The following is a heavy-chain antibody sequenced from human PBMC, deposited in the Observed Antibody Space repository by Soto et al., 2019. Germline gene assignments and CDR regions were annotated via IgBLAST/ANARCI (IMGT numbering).Heavy chain of an antibody. CDR2: ISSTTNYI. CDR3: ARESEDLTSNFDY. J-gene: IGHJ4*02. CDR1: GFTFTRYS. V-gene: IGHV3-21*06. Sequence: EVQLVESGGGLVKPGGSLRLSCAASGFTFTRYSMNWVRQAPGKGLVWVSSISSTTNYIYYGASMKGRFTISRDNAKNSLYLEMNSPIAEDTAVYYCARESEDLTSNFDYWGQGTLVTVSS.